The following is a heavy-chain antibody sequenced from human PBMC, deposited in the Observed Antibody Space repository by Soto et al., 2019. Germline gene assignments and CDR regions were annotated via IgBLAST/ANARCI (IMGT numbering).Heavy chain of an antibody. CDR1: GFTFSSNW. CDR2: IKQDGSEK. D-gene: IGHD1-20*01. Sequence: GGSLRLSCAASGFTFSSNWMSWVRQAPGKGLEWVANIKQDGSEKYYVDSVKGRFTISGDNAKNSLYLQMNSLRAEDTAVYYCARDRMVSYWGQGTLVTVSS. CDR3: ARDRMVSY. J-gene: IGHJ4*02. V-gene: IGHV3-7*01.